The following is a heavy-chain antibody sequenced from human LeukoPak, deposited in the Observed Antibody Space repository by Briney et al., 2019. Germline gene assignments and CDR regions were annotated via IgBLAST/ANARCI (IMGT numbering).Heavy chain of an antibody. Sequence: GGSLRLSCAASGFTFSSYAMSWVRQAPGKGLEWVSAISGSGGSTYYADSVKGRFTISRDNSKNTLYLQMNSLRAEDTAVYYCASTRNYDILTGYAYYYYGMDVWGQGTTVTVSS. CDR2: ISGSGGST. CDR3: ASTRNYDILTGYAYYYYGMDV. CDR1: GFTFSSYA. J-gene: IGHJ6*02. V-gene: IGHV3-23*01. D-gene: IGHD3-9*01.